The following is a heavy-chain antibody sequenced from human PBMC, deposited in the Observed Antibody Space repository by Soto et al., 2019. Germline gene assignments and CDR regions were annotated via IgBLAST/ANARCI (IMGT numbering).Heavy chain of an antibody. CDR3: ATGRSGAPYYFDY. CDR2: IYPRDSDI. V-gene: IGHV5-51*01. Sequence: PGESLKISCKGSGYTFTTYWIGWVRQMPGKGLEWMGIIYPRDSDIRYSPSFQGQVTISTDKSISTAYLQWSSLKASDTAMYFCATGRSGAPYYFDYWGQGTLVNVSS. CDR1: GYTFTTYW. D-gene: IGHD3-10*01. J-gene: IGHJ4*02.